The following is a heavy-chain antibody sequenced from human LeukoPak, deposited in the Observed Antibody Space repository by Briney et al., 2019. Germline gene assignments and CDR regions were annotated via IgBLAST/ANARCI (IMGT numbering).Heavy chain of an antibody. Sequence: PGGSLRISCADSGFIFSNYAMCCARVAPGKRLDSGSGISGSGGSTYYADSVKGRFTISRDNSKNTLYLQMNSLRAEDTAVYYCAKDGREWPRSLDYWGQGTLVTVSS. CDR3: AKDGREWPRSLDY. V-gene: IGHV3-23*01. CDR1: GFIFSNYA. J-gene: IGHJ4*02. D-gene: IGHD5-12*01. CDR2: ISGSGGST.